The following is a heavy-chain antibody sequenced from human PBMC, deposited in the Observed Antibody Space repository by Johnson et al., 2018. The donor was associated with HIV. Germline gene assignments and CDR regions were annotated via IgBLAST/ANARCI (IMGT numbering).Heavy chain of an antibody. D-gene: IGHD1-26*01. CDR2: INRKTDGGTT. CDR3: TAHYRNAFDI. Sequence: VQLVESGGGLVKPGGSLRLSCAASGFTFSNAWMSWVRQAPGKGLEWVARINRKTDGGTTDYAAPVKGRFTISRDDSKNTLYLQMNSLKTEDTALYYCTAHYRNAFDIWGQGTMVTVSS. V-gene: IGHV3-15*01. J-gene: IGHJ3*02. CDR1: GFTFSNAW.